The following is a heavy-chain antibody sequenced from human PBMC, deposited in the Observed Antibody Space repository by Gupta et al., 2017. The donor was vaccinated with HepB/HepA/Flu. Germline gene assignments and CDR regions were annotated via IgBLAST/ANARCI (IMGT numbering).Heavy chain of an antibody. J-gene: IGHJ3*02. CDR2: ISGSGGST. Sequence: EVQLLESGGGLVQPGGSLRLSCAGSGFTFSSYALRGFRHAPGKGLEWVSAISGSGGSTYYADSVKGRFTIARDNSKNTLYLQMISLRAEDTAVYYCAKVSGWSWSYLVDAFDIWGQGTMVTVSS. V-gene: IGHV3-23*01. CDR3: AKVSGWSWSYLVDAFDI. D-gene: IGHD1-26*01. CDR1: GFTFSSYA.